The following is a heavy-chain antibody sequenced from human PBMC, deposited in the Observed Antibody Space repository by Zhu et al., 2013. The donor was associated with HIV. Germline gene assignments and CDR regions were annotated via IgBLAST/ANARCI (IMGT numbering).Heavy chain of an antibody. Sequence: QVQLVQSGAEVKKPGSSVKVSCKASGGTFSSYAISWVRQAPGQGLEWMGGIIPIFGTANYAQKFQGRVTITADESTSTAYMELSSLRSEDTAVYYCARSSCSSTSCYLAPGYYGMDVWGQGTTVTVSS. V-gene: IGHV1-69*01. CDR3: ARSSCSSTSCYLAPGYYGMDV. J-gene: IGHJ6*02. CDR2: IIPIFGTA. CDR1: GGTFSSYA. D-gene: IGHD2-2*01.